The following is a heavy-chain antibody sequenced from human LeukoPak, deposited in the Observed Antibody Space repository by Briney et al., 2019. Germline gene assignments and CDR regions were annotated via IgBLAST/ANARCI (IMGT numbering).Heavy chain of an antibody. J-gene: IGHJ4*02. V-gene: IGHV3-30*18. CDR2: ISYDGSNK. CDR1: GFTFSSYG. CDR3: AKGDGFDY. D-gene: IGHD5-24*01. Sequence: QPGGSLRLSCAASGFTFSSYGMHWVRQAPGKGLEWVAVISYDGSNKYYADSVKGRFTISRDNSKNTLYLQMNSLRAEDTAVYYCAKGDGFDYWGQGTLVTVSS.